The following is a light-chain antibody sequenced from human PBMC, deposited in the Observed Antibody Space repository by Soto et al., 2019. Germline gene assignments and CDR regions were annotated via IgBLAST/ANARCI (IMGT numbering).Light chain of an antibody. Sequence: QSVLTQPPSASGTPGQSVTISCSGSTSTVGSNTVSWYQQLPGTAPKLLIYSNNQRPSGVPDRFSGSKSGTSASLAISGLQSEDEADYYCATWDDSLNGNVVFGGGTKLTVL. CDR3: ATWDDSLNGNVV. CDR1: TSTVGSNT. J-gene: IGLJ2*01. V-gene: IGLV1-44*01. CDR2: SNN.